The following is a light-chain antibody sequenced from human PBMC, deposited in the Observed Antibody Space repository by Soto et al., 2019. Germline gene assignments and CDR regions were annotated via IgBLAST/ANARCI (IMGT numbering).Light chain of an antibody. Sequence: DIQMTQSPSTLSASVGDRVTITCRASQSINNWLAWYQQKPGKAPKILIYKAFSLESVVPSRFSGRGSGTEFTLTISSLQPDYFATDYCQQYNSYPWTFGQGTKVEIK. CDR2: KAF. J-gene: IGKJ1*01. V-gene: IGKV1-5*03. CDR3: QQYNSYPWT. CDR1: QSINNW.